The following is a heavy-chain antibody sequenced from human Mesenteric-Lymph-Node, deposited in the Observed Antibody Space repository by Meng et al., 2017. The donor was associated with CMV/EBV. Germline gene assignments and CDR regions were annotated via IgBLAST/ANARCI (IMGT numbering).Heavy chain of an antibody. J-gene: IGHJ4*02. CDR2: ISSSGSTI. CDR3: ARGDYYDSSGYYPFPFDY. D-gene: IGHD3-22*01. V-gene: IGHV3-11*04. CDR1: GFTFSDYY. Sequence: GESLKISCAASGFTFSDYYMSWIRQAPGKGLEWVSYISSSGSTIYYADSVKGRFTISRDNAKNSLYLQMNSLRAEDTAVYYCARGDYYDSSGYYPFPFDYRGQGTLVTVSS.